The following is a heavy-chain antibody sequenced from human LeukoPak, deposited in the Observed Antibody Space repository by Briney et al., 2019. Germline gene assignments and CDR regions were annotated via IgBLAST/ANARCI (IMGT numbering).Heavy chain of an antibody. CDR3: VRGYSGYAY. J-gene: IGHJ4*02. D-gene: IGHD5-12*01. CDR2: IKQDGSEK. CDR1: GFTFSSYW. Sequence: GGSLRLSCAASGFTFSSYWMNWVRQAPGKGLEWVANIKQDGSEKYYVDSVKGRFTISRDNAKNSLYLQMNSLRAEDTAVYYCVRGYSGYAYWGQGTLVTVSP. V-gene: IGHV3-7*03.